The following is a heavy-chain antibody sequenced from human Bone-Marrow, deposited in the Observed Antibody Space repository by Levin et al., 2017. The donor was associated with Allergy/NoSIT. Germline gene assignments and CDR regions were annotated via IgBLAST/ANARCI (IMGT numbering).Heavy chain of an antibody. CDR2: ISYDGSNK. CDR1: GFTFSSYA. CDR3: AREFPPETLNYYYYYGMDV. V-gene: IGHV3-30*04. J-gene: IGHJ6*02. Sequence: GESLKISCAASGFTFSSYAMHWVRQAPGKGLEWVAVISYDGSNKYYADSVKGRFTISRDNSKNTLYLQMNSLRAEDTAVYYCAREFPPETLNYYYYYGMDVWGQGTTVTVSS.